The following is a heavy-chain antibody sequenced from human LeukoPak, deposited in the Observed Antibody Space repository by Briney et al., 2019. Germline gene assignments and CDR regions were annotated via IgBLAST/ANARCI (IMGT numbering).Heavy chain of an antibody. CDR2: TYYRSKWYN. V-gene: IGHV6-1*01. D-gene: IGHD2-2*02. CDR3: ARARHQLLYS. Sequence: SQTLSLTCAISGDSVSSNSAARHWIRQSPSRGLEWLGRTYYRSKWYNDYAVSVKSRITINPDTSKNQFSLQLNSVTPDDTAVYYCARARHQLLYSWGQGTLVTVSS. CDR1: GDSVSSNSAA. J-gene: IGHJ4*02.